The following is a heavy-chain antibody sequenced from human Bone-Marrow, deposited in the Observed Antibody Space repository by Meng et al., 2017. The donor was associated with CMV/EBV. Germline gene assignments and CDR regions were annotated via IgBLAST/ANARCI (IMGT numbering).Heavy chain of an antibody. D-gene: IGHD1-1*01. CDR2: IYSEGNT. J-gene: IGHJ4*02. V-gene: IGHV3-23*03. CDR1: GFTFSSYW. CDR3: AKGYTRWDYFDF. Sequence: GESLKISCAASGFTFSSYWMSWVRQAPGKGLECVSIIYSEGNTQYADSVKGRFSISRDNSKFELYLQMDSLRVEDTAIYYCAKGYTRWDYFDFWGQGTLVTVSS.